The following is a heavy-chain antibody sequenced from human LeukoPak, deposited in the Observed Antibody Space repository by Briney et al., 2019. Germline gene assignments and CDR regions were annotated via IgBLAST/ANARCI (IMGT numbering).Heavy chain of an antibody. CDR1: GSISGYY. CDR3: ARRVRLEWLLNYYYYYMDV. CDR2: INTSGST. V-gene: IGHV4-4*09. D-gene: IGHD3-3*01. J-gene: IGHJ6*03. Sequence: SETLSLTCTVSGSISGYYWSWIRQPPGKGLEWIGYINTSGSTNYNPSLKSRVTISVDTSKNQFSLKLSSVTAADTAVYYCARRVRLEWLLNYYYYYMDVWGKGTTVTVSS.